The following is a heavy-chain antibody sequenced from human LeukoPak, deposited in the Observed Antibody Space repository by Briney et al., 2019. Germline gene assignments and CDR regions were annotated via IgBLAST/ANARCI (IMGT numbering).Heavy chain of an antibody. CDR3: ASSTAAAGKFDY. CDR1: GFSFSTYT. D-gene: IGHD6-13*01. J-gene: IGHJ4*02. CDR2: ISSSSSYI. Sequence: GGSLRLSCAASGFSFSTYTMAWVRQAPGGGLEWVSSISSSSSYIYYADSVKGRFTISRDNAKNSLYLQMNSLRAEDTAVYYCASSTAAAGKFDYWGQGTLVTVSS. V-gene: IGHV3-21*01.